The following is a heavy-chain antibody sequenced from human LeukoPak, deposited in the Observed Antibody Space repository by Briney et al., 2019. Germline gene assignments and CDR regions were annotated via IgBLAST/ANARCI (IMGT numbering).Heavy chain of an antibody. CDR2: MNPKSGNA. CDR1: GYTLSSYD. J-gene: IGHJ5*02. CDR3: VRSDCRLLHNWFDP. V-gene: IGHV1-8*01. Sequence: ASVKVSCKASGYTLSSYDINWVRQATGQGLEWMGWMNPKSGNAGYAQQFQGRVTMTSNTYITTAYLELSSLRSDDTAVYYCVRSDCRLLHNWFDPWGQGTLVTVSS. D-gene: IGHD2-15*01.